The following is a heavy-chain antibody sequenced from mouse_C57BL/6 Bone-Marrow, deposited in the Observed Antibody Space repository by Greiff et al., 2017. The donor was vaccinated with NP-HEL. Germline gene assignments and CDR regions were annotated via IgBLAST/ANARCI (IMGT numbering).Heavy chain of an antibody. V-gene: IGHV1-55*01. CDR2: IYPGSGST. CDR1: GYTFTSYW. J-gene: IGHJ4*01. CDR3: ARCRYYAMDD. Sequence: VQLQQPGAELVKPGASVKMSCKASGYTFTSYWITWVKQRPGQGLEWIGDIYPGSGSTYYNEKFKSKATLTVDTSTSTDYMQLSSLTSDDSAGYYCARCRYYAMDDWGKGTSVTVSS.